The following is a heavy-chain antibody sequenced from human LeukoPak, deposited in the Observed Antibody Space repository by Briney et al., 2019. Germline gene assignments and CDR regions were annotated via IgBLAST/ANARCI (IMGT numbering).Heavy chain of an antibody. J-gene: IGHJ5*02. V-gene: IGHV3-23*01. CDR3: AKACQCPSGLSSWFDP. Sequence: GGSLRLSCSASGFTFTNYGMSWVRQAPGKGLEWVSGLSGSGDGQFYADSVEGRFTISRDIFNNIWYLQMNSLRAEDTAVYYCAKACQCPSGLSSWFDPRGQGTLVAVSS. CDR1: GFTFTNYG. CDR2: LSGSGDGQ. D-gene: IGHD1-14*01.